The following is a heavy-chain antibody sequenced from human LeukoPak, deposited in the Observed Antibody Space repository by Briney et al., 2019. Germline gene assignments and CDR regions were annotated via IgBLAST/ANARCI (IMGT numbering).Heavy chain of an antibody. CDR3: AREEDSRAIRTSDGLDV. D-gene: IGHD3-22*01. CDR1: GFTFNSYT. CDR2: VSKSSDYI. J-gene: IGHJ6*04. Sequence: GGSLRLSCAASGFTFNSYTMNWVRQAPGKGLEWVSCVSKSSDYIYYADSVRGRFTISRDYAKNLVYLEMNSLRAEDTGVYYCAREEDSRAIRTSDGLDVWGEGTTVTVSP. V-gene: IGHV3-21*01.